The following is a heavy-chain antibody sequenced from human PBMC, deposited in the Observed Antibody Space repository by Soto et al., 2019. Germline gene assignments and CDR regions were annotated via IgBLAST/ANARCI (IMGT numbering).Heavy chain of an antibody. CDR3: AIKGDPYYYYGMDV. CDR2: IVVGSGNT. CDR1: GFTFTSSA. J-gene: IGHJ6*02. Sequence: SVKVSCTASGFTFTSSAMQWVRQARGQRLEWIGWIVVGSGNTNYAQKFQERVTITRDMSTSTAYLQWSSLKASDTAMYYCAIKGDPYYYYGMDVWGQGTTVTVSS. V-gene: IGHV1-58*02.